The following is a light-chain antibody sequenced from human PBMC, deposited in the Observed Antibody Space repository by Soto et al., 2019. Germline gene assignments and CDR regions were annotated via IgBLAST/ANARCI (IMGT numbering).Light chain of an antibody. V-gene: IGKV1-39*01. CDR3: QQSYSTPLT. CDR2: AAS. J-gene: IGKJ4*01. CDR1: QSVLGH. Sequence: DIQMTQSPSSLSAFVGDRVTITCRASQSVLGHLNWYQQKPGKAPDLLIYAASSLESGVPSRFSGSESGTDFTLTISSLQPEDFATYYCQQSYSTPLTFGGGTKVEVK.